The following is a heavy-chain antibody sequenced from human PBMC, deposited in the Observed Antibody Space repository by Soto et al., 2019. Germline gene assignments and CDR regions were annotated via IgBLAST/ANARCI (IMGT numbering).Heavy chain of an antibody. CDR3: VRAGGRDGSSWLQGAYDS. CDR1: GYTFTAYY. D-gene: IGHD6-13*01. CDR2: INPDTGGT. Sequence: ASVKVSCKASGYTFTAYYIHWLRQAPGQGLEWLGWINPDTGGTDYAQKFQGWVTLTRDTSKTTAYMELSSLKSDDTAVFYCVRAGGRDGSSWLQGAYDSWGQGTLVTVSS. J-gene: IGHJ4*02. V-gene: IGHV1-2*04.